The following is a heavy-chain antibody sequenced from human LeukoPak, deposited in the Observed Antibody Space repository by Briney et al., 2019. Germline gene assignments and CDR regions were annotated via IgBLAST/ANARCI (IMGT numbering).Heavy chain of an antibody. CDR1: GCTISRYY. J-gene: IGHJ3*02. D-gene: IGHD2-21*01. Sequence: GGSLSLTCAASGCTISRYYMSWVRQAPGKGLEWVSVIYSGGSTYYADSVKGRFTISRDNSKNTLYLQMNSLRAEDTAVYYCARFSCGGRFDAFDIWGQGTTVTVSS. V-gene: IGHV3-53*01. CDR2: IYSGGST. CDR3: ARFSCGGRFDAFDI.